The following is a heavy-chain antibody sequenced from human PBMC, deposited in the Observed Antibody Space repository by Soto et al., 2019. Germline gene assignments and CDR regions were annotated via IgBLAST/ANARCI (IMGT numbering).Heavy chain of an antibody. CDR1: GGTFSSYT. J-gene: IGHJ5*02. Sequence: QVQLVQSGAEVKKPGSSVKVSCKASGGTFSSYTISWVLQAPGQGLEWMGRIIPILGIANYAQKFQGRVTITADKSTSTAYMERSRLRSEDTGVYYCARDCSSTSCYAYPWGQGTLVTVSS. CDR3: ARDCSSTSCYAYP. V-gene: IGHV1-69*08. CDR2: IIPILGIA. D-gene: IGHD2-2*01.